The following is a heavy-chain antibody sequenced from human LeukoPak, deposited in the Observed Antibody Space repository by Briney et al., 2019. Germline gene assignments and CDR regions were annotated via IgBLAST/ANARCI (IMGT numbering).Heavy chain of an antibody. CDR3: AKETSESYSPLEY. J-gene: IGHJ4*02. V-gene: IGHV3-23*01. Sequence: GXXLRLSCAASGFTFSSYAMTWVHQAPGKGLEWVSTINRSGSTYDADSVKGRFTISRDNSKNTLYLQMNSLRAEDTAIYYCAKETSESYSPLEYWGQGTLVTVSS. CDR2: INRSGST. D-gene: IGHD1-26*01. CDR1: GFTFSSYA.